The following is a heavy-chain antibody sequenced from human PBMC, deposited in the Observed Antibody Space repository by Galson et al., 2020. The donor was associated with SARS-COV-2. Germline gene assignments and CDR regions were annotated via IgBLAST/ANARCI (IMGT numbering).Heavy chain of an antibody. CDR1: GFSFSSYA. V-gene: IGHV3-30-3*02. Sequence: GESLKISCAASGFSFSSYAMHWVRQAPGKGLEWVALIGYDGINKFYADSVKGRFTISRDNSKNTVDLQMNSLRVEDSAVYYCAKRGGPVTGKDDRHDSWGQGTLVTVSS. D-gene: IGHD1-20*01. J-gene: IGHJ5*01. CDR2: IGYDGINK. CDR3: AKRGGPVTGKDDRHDS.